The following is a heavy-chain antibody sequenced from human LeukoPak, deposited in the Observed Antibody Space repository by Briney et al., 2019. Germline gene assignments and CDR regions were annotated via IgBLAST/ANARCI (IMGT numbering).Heavy chain of an antibody. CDR1: GYTFTSYD. CDR2: MSPNSGDT. J-gene: IGHJ4*02. D-gene: IGHD7-27*01. V-gene: IGHV1-8*01. CDR3: ARGPPNWGFDF. Sequence: ASVKVSCKASGYTFTSYDINWVRHATGQRPEWMGWMSPNSGDTGYAQKFQGRVTMTRDTSISTAFMELTSLRSEDTAVYYCARGPPNWGFDFWGQGALVTVSS.